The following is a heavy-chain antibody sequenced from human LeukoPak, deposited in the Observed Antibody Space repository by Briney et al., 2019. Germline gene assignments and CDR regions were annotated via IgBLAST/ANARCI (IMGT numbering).Heavy chain of an antibody. Sequence: PGGSLRLSCAASGFTVSSNYMSWVRQAPGKGLEWVSVIYSGGSTYYADSVKGRFTISRDNSKNTLYLQMNSLRAEDTAVYYCARDHAAVAGWGAFDIWGQGTMVTVSS. D-gene: IGHD6-19*01. J-gene: IGHJ3*02. V-gene: IGHV3-53*01. CDR3: ARDHAAVAGWGAFDI. CDR1: GFTVSSNY. CDR2: IYSGGST.